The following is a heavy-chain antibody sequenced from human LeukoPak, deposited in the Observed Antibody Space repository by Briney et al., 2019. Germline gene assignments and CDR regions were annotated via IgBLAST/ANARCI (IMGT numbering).Heavy chain of an antibody. CDR1: GGSISSSTYY. V-gene: IGHV4-39*01. J-gene: IGHJ4*02. Sequence: PSETLYLTCTVSGGSISSSTYYWGWIRQPPGKGLEWIGSIYYSGSTYYNPSLKSRVTISVDTSKNQFSLKLSSVTAADTAVYYCARPSGVGSYGHFDYWGQGTLVTVSS. D-gene: IGHD5-18*01. CDR3: ARPSGVGSYGHFDY. CDR2: IYYSGST.